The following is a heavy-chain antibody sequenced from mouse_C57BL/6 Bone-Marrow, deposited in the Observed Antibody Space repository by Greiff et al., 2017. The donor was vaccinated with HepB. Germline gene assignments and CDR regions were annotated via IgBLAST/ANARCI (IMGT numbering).Heavy chain of an antibody. V-gene: IGHV1-59*01. CDR2: IDPSDSYT. CDR1: GYTFTSYW. D-gene: IGHD2-5*01. CDR3: ARSLIYYSNYPYYFDY. J-gene: IGHJ2*01. Sequence: QVQLQQPGAELVRPGTSVKLSCKASGYTFTSYWMHWVKQRPGQGLEWIGVIDPSDSYTNYNQKFKGKATLTVDTSSSTAYMQLSSLTSEDSAVYYCARSLIYYSNYPYYFDYWGQGTTLTVSS.